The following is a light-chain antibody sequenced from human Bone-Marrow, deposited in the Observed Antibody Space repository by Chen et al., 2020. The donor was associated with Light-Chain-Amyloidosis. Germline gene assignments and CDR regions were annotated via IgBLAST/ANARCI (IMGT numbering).Light chain of an antibody. CDR3: QQYGTSPLT. V-gene: IGKV3-20*01. CDR2: GSS. Sequence: EIVLTHSPGTLSLSPGEGANLSCRASQTISSNYLTWYQQKFGQAPTLLIYGSSSRATGIPDRFTVSGSGTDFTLTINRLEPEDFAMYYCQQYGTSPLTFGGGTKVEIK. J-gene: IGKJ4*01. CDR1: QTISSNY.